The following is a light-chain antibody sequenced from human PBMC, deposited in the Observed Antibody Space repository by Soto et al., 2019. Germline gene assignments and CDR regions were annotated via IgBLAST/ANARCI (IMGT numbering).Light chain of an antibody. CDR3: ISYTVSRSYV. J-gene: IGLJ1*01. V-gene: IGLV2-14*01. Sequence: QSVLTQPASVSGSPGQSITISCTGTSSDVGAYDFVSWYQHYPGKAPKLVTFDVTHRPPGISDRFSGSKSANTASLTISGLQAEDEAFYYCISYTVSRSYVFGTGTKLTVL. CDR2: DVT. CDR1: SSDVGAYDF.